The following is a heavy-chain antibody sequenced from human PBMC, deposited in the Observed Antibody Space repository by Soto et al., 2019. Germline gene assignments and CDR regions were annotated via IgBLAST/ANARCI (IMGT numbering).Heavy chain of an antibody. CDR1: GGSVSDYH. D-gene: IGHD6-13*01. J-gene: IGHJ4*02. CDR3: ARNPTYSASWYYPIDY. CDR2: IHYNGRT. Sequence: PSETLSLTCSVSGGSVSDYHWTWIRLTPKKELQWIGFIHYNGRTDSSPSLKSRVTISADTSKNQISLKLTSMTAADAAVYYCARNPTYSASWYYPIDYWGQGTPVTVSS. V-gene: IGHV4-59*02.